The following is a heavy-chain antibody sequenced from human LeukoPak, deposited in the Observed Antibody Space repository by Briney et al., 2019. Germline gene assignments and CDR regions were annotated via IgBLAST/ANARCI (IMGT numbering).Heavy chain of an antibody. Sequence: GGCLRLSCAASGFTFSSYAMSWVRPAPGKGLEWVSAISGSGGSTYYADSVKGRFTISRDNSKNTLYLQMNSLRAEDTAVYYCAKPQSLLTGYYIGGDCYYYGMDVWGQGTTVTVSS. D-gene: IGHD3-9*01. CDR2: ISGSGGST. CDR1: GFTFSSYA. V-gene: IGHV3-23*01. J-gene: IGHJ6*02. CDR3: AKPQSLLTGYYIGGDCYYYGMDV.